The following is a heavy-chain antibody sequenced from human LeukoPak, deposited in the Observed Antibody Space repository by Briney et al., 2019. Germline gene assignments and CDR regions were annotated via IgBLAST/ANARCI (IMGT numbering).Heavy chain of an antibody. CDR3: AKREDTAMALDY. V-gene: IGHV3-23*01. D-gene: IGHD5-18*01. J-gene: IGHJ4*02. CDR2: ITRSGRTT. Sequence: GESLTLSCVAYGXTFSTYALSWVRQAPGKGLESVWAITRSGRTTFYPASVKGRFSISRDNSRNMLLLRVNSLRVEDTAIYDCAKREDTAMALDYWRQGTLVTVSS. CDR1: GXTFSTYA.